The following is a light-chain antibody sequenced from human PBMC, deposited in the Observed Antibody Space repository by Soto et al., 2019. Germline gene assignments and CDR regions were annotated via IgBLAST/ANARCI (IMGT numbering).Light chain of an antibody. J-gene: IGKJ5*01. CDR3: QQYNNWPPIT. CDR1: QSISSY. V-gene: IGKV1-39*01. CDR2: AAA. Sequence: DIHVSQSPSSLYASVAHRLTITCRASQSISSYLNGYQQKPGKAPKLLIYAAASLQSGVPARFSGSGSGTEFILTISSLQSEDFGVYYCQQYNNWPPITFGQGTRLEIK.